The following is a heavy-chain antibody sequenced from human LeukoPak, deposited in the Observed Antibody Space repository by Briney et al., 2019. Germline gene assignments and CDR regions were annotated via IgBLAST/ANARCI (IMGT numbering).Heavy chain of an antibody. CDR2: ISGSGGST. D-gene: IGHD4-17*01. CDR3: AKSPGPTVTTIDY. Sequence: GGSLRLSCAASGFTFSSYAMSWVRQAPGKGREWVSAISGSGGSTYYADSVKGRFTISRDNSKNTLYLQMNSLRAEDTAVYYCAKSPGPTVTTIDYWGQGTLVTVSS. J-gene: IGHJ4*02. V-gene: IGHV3-23*01. CDR1: GFTFSSYA.